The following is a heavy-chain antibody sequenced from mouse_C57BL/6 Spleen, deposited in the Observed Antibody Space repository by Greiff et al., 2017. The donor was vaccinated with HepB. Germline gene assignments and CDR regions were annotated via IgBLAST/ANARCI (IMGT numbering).Heavy chain of an antibody. CDR1: GFTFSDYG. J-gene: IGHJ4*01. CDR2: ISSGSSTI. Sequence: EVKLVESGGGLVKPGGSLKLSCAASGFTFSDYGMHWVRQAPEKGLEWVAYISSGSSTIYYADTVKGRFTISKDTAKNTLFLQMTSLRSEDTDMYYCARRGNGGYAMDYWGQGTSVTV. V-gene: IGHV5-17*01. CDR3: ARRGNGGYAMDY.